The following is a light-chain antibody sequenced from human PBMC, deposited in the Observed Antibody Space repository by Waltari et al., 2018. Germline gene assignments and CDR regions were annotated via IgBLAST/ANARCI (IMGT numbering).Light chain of an antibody. V-gene: IGKV3-15*01. Sequence: EIVVTQSPATLSVSPGERATLSCRASQTVSSNFAWYQQKPGQAPRLLIYGSSLRATGVPARFSGSGSGTEFTLTISSLQSEDFAVYYCQQYYITPLSFGGGTKVEIK. CDR3: QQYYITPLS. CDR1: QTVSSN. CDR2: GSS. J-gene: IGKJ4*01.